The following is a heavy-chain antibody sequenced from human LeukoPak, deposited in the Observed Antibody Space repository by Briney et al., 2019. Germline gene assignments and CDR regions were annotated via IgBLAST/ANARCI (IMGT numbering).Heavy chain of an antibody. V-gene: IGHV3-15*01. Sequence: PGGSLRLSCRISGLTFSNAWLTWVRQVPGKGLEWVGHIRSYVDGGTTEYAASVRDRFIISRDDSKNTLHLQMSSLKTEDTAVYFCAKDLPLSGARVFQHWGQGTLVTVSS. J-gene: IGHJ1*01. D-gene: IGHD6-25*01. CDR1: GLTFSNAW. CDR3: AKDLPLSGARVFQH. CDR2: IRSYVDGGTT.